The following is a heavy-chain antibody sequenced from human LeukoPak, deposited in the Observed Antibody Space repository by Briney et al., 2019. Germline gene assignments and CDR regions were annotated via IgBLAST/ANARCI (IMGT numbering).Heavy chain of an antibody. Sequence: GGSLRLSCAASGFTFSSYGMHWVRQAPGKGLEWVAFIRYDGSNKYYADSVKGRFTISRDNSKNTLYLQMNSLRAEDTAVYYCAKVIRPAADYYYYGMDVWGQGTTVTVSS. J-gene: IGHJ6*02. CDR3: AKVIRPAADYYYYGMDV. CDR1: GFTFSSYG. D-gene: IGHD2-2*01. V-gene: IGHV3-30*02. CDR2: IRYDGSNK.